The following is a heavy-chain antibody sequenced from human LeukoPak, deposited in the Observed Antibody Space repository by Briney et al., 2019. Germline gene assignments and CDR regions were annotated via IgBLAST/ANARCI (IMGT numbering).Heavy chain of an antibody. J-gene: IGHJ1*01. V-gene: IGHV1-18*01. CDR3: ARDGHDYGDYVYLQH. CDR1: GYTFTSYG. CDR2: ISGYNGNT. Sequence: ASVKVSCKASGYTFTSYGISWVRQAPGQGLEWRGWISGYNGNTNYAQKLQGRVTMTTDTSTSTAYMELRSLRSDDTAVYYCARDGHDYGDYVYLQHWGQGTLVTVSS. D-gene: IGHD4-17*01.